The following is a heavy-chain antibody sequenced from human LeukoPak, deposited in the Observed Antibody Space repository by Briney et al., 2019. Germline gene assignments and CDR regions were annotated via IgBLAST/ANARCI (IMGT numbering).Heavy chain of an antibody. CDR1: GFTFTSSA. D-gene: IGHD1-26*01. CDR2: IVVGSGNT. V-gene: IGHV1-58*02. CDR3: AAGLWELLDYGMDV. Sequence: SVTVSCKASGFTFTSSAMQWVRQARGQRLEWIGWIVVGSGNTNYAQKFQEGVTITRDMSTSTAYMELSSLRSEDTAVYYCAAGLWELLDYGMDVWGQGTTVTVSS. J-gene: IGHJ6*02.